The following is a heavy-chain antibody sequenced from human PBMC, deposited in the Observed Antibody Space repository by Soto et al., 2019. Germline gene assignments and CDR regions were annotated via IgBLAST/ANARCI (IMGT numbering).Heavy chain of an antibody. CDR3: ARLVYDTRLNYMYFDF. CDR1: GVSLTSGNW. J-gene: IGHJ4*02. Sequence: PSETLSLTCAVSGVSLTSGNWWTWVRQSPQGGLEYIGEIFHDGTANYYPSFERRVAMSVDTSRNQFSLKPTSVTAADTAVYFCARLVYDTRLNYMYFDFWGPGTLVTVSS. CDR2: IFHDGTA. D-gene: IGHD3-10*01. V-gene: IGHV4-4*02.